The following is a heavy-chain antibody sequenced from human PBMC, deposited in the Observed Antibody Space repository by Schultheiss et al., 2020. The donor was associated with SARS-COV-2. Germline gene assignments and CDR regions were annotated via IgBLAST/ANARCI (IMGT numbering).Heavy chain of an antibody. J-gene: IGHJ6*02. CDR3: ARDYFGYGDYYYGMDV. V-gene: IGHV4-31*03. CDR2: IYYSGST. Sequence: SQTLSLTCTVSGDSISSNTYYWGWIRQHPGKGLEWIGYIYYSGSTYYNPSLKSRISMSVDTSKNQFSLKLSSVTASDTAVYYCARDYFGYGDYYYGMDVWGQGTTVTVSS. CDR1: GDSISSNTYY. D-gene: IGHD4-17*01.